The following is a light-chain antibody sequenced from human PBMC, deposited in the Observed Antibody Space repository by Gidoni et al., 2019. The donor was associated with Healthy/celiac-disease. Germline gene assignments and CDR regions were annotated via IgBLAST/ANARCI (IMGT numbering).Light chain of an antibody. V-gene: IGLV3-21*04. CDR1: KIGSKS. Sequence: SYVLTPPPSVSFAPGKTARITCGGNKIGSKSVHWYQQKPGQAPVLVIYYDSDRPSGIPERFSGSNSGNTATLTISRVEAGDEADYYCQVWDSSSDHVVFGGGTKLTVL. J-gene: IGLJ2*01. CDR3: QVWDSSSDHVV. CDR2: YDS.